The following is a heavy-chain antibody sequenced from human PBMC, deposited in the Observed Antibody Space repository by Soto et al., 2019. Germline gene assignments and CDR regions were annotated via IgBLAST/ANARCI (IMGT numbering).Heavy chain of an antibody. Sequence: SETLSLTCAVSGGSINSSNWWTWVRQTPGQGLEWIGEIYPSGTTNYNPSLKTRVTISLDKSTNQFSLRLTSVTAADTAVYYCARETYGDPYFDYWGQGTLVTVSS. CDR3: ARETYGDPYFDY. D-gene: IGHD4-17*01. J-gene: IGHJ4*02. CDR2: IYPSGTT. V-gene: IGHV4-4*02. CDR1: GGSINSSNW.